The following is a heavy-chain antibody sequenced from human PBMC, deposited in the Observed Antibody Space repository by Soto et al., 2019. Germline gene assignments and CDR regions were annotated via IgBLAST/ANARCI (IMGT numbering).Heavy chain of an antibody. V-gene: IGHV3-23*01. CDR3: AKDCVEPKGPYFFDY. CDR1: GFTFNNYA. CDR2: MRNSGGFT. J-gene: IGHJ4*02. Sequence: VQLLESGGGLVQPGGSLRLSCAASGFTFNNYAMNWVRQAPGKGLEWVSAMRNSGGFTYYADSVKGRFTISRDNSKNTLYLHMNSLRAEDTALYYCAKDCVEPKGPYFFDYWGQGTLVTVSS.